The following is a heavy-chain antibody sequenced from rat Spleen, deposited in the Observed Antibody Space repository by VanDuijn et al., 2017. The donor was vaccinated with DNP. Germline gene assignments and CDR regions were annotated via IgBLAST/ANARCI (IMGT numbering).Heavy chain of an antibody. J-gene: IGHJ1*01. D-gene: IGHD1-11*01. CDR1: GYSITSDY. CDR2: ISYSGST. Sequence: EVQLQESGPGLVKPSQSLSLTCSVTGYSITSDYWGWIRKFPGNKMEWIGHISYSGSTNYNPSLKSRISITRDTSKNQFFLHLNSVTTEDTATYYCARSGYGGFPYWYFDFWGPGTMVTVSS. CDR3: ARSGYGGFPYWYFDF. V-gene: IGHV3-1*01.